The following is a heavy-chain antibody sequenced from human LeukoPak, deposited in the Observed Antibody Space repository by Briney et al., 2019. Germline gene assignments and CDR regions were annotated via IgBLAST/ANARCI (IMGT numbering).Heavy chain of an antibody. Sequence: PGGSLRLSCAASGFTFSSYWMSWVRQAPGKGLEWVANIKQDGSEKYYVDSVKGRFTNSRDNAKNSLYLQMNSLRAEDTAVYYCAKGGYCSSTSCYLHTAIIGYWGQGTLVTVSS. V-gene: IGHV3-7*01. CDR3: AKGGYCSSTSCYLHTAIIGY. CDR2: IKQDGSEK. J-gene: IGHJ4*02. CDR1: GFTFSSYW. D-gene: IGHD2-2*01.